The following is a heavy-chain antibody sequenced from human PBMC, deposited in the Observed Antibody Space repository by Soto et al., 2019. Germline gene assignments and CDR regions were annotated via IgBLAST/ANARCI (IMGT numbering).Heavy chain of an antibody. Sequence: QVQLQQWGAGLLKPSETLSLTCAVYGGSFSGYYWSWIRQPPGKGLEWIGEINHSGSTNYNPSLKSRVTISVDTSKNQFSLKLSSVTAADTAVYYCARKDIVVVPAAPEVWAAFDIWGQGTMVTVSS. D-gene: IGHD2-2*01. J-gene: IGHJ3*02. V-gene: IGHV4-34*01. CDR1: GGSFSGYY. CDR2: INHSGST. CDR3: ARKDIVVVPAAPEVWAAFDI.